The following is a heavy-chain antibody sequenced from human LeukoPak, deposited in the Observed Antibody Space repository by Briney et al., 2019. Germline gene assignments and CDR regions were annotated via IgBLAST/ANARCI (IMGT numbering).Heavy chain of an antibody. V-gene: IGHV1-8*01. CDR1: GYTFTNYD. D-gene: IGHD1-26*01. J-gene: IGHJ4*02. Sequence: ASVKVSCKASGYTFTNYDINWVRQATGQGLEWMGWMNPNSGNTGYAQKFQGRVTMTEDTSTDTAYMELSSLRSEDTAVYYCATDKAISGSWHFDYWGQGTLVTVSS. CDR2: MNPNSGNT. CDR3: ATDKAISGSWHFDY.